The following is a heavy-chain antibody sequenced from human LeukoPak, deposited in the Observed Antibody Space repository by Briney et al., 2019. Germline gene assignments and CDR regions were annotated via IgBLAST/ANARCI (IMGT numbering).Heavy chain of an antibody. Sequence: GGSLRLSCAASGFTFSSYALSWVRQAPGKGLEWVSSVSDGGGSTYYADSVKGRFTISRDNAKNSLYLQVNSLRDEDTAVYYCTRASSAYYYDFDLWGQGTLVTVSS. CDR2: VSDGGGST. J-gene: IGHJ4*02. D-gene: IGHD3-22*01. V-gene: IGHV3-23*01. CDR3: TRASSAYYYDFDL. CDR1: GFTFSSYA.